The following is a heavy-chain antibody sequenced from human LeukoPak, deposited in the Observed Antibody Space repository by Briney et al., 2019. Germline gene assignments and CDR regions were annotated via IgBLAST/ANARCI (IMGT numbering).Heavy chain of an antibody. V-gene: IGHV3-7*01. CDR3: ARDRSPYSSGEGLYYFDY. D-gene: IGHD6-19*01. J-gene: IGHJ4*02. CDR2: IKQDGSEK. CDR1: GFTFSRYW. Sequence: GGSLRLSCAASGFTFSRYWMSWVRQAPGKGLEWVANIKQDGSEKYYVDSVRGRFTISRDNAKNSLYLQMNSLRAEDTAVYYCARDRSPYSSGEGLYYFDYWGQGTLVTVSS.